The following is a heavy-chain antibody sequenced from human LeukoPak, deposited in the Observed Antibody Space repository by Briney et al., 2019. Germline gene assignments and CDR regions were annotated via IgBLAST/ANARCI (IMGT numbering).Heavy chain of an antibody. Sequence: SETLSLTCTVSGGSISSYYWSWIRQPAGKGLEWIGSIYYSGSTYYNPSLKSRVTISVDTSKNQFSLKLSSVTAADTAVYYCARPVVPAAGGSNWFDPWGQGTLVTVSS. CDR3: ARPVVPAAGGSNWFDP. D-gene: IGHD2-2*01. V-gene: IGHV4-59*05. CDR2: IYYSGST. CDR1: GGSISSYY. J-gene: IGHJ5*02.